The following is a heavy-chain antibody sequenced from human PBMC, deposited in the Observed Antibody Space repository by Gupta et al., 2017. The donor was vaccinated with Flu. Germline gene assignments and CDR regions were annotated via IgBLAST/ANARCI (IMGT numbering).Heavy chain of an antibody. CDR3: ARGGGYRYSSSSSYFDY. CDR2: IGTAGDT. V-gene: IGHV3-13*01. J-gene: IGHJ4*02. D-gene: IGHD6-6*01. CDR1: GFTFSSYD. Sequence: EVQLVESGGGLVQPGGSLRLSCAASGFTFSSYDMHWVRHATGKGLEWVSAIGTAGDTYYPGSVKGRFTISRENAKNSLYLQMNSLRAGDTAVYYCARGGGYRYSSSSSYFDYWGQGTLVTVSS.